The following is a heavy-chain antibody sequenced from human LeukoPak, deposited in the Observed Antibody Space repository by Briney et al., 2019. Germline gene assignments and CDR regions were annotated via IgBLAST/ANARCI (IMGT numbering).Heavy chain of an antibody. V-gene: IGHV1-18*01. D-gene: IGHD3-22*01. J-gene: IGHJ6*03. CDR2: ISAYNGNT. CDR3: ASPGTTALIDSYYYMDV. CDR1: GYTFTSYG. Sequence: ASVKVSCKASGYTFTSYGISWVRQAPGQGLEWMGWISAYNGNTNYAQKFQGRVTITTDESTSTAYMELSSLRSEDTAVYYCASPGTTALIDSYYYMDVWGKGTTVTVSS.